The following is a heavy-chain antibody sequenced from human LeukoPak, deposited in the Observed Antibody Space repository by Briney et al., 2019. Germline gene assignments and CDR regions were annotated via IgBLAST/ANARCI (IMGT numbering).Heavy chain of an antibody. J-gene: IGHJ4*02. CDR1: GFTFSSYS. D-gene: IGHD3-22*01. V-gene: IGHV3-48*04. Sequence: PGGSLRLSCAASGFTFSSYSMNWVRQAPGKGLEWVSYISSSGSTIYYADSVKGRFTISRDNAKNSLFLQMNSLRAEDTAVYYCAREHTGYDSSGSLMALGYWGQGTLVTVSS. CDR3: AREHTGYDSSGSLMALGY. CDR2: ISSSGSTI.